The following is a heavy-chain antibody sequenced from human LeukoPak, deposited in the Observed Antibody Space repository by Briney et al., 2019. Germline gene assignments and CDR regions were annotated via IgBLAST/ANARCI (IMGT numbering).Heavy chain of an antibody. CDR2: INHSGST. CDR1: GGSFSGYY. J-gene: IGHJ2*01. V-gene: IGHV4-34*01. D-gene: IGHD6-13*01. Sequence: SETLSLTCAVYGGSFSGYYWSWIRQPPGKGLEWIGEINHSGSTNYNPSLKSRVTISVDTSKNQFSLKLSSVTAADTAVYYCARAPTIVGYTSRELGHWYFDLWGRGTLVTVSS. CDR3: ARAPTIVGYTSRELGHWYFDL.